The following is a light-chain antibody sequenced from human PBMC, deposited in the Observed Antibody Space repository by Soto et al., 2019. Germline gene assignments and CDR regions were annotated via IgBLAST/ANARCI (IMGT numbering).Light chain of an antibody. J-gene: IGKJ4*01. V-gene: IGKV1-5*03. CDR1: QSISSW. Sequence: DIQMTQSPSTLSASVGDRVTITCRARQSISSWLAWYQQKPGKAPKVLIYKASSLERGVPARFSGSGSGTEFTLTISSLQPDDSATYYCQHYNSYPLTFGGGTKVEI. CDR3: QHYNSYPLT. CDR2: KAS.